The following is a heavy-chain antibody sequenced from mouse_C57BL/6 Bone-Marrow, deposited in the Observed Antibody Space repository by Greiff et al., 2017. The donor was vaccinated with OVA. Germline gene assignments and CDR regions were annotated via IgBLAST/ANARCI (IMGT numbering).Heavy chain of an antibody. J-gene: IGHJ1*03. CDR2: IPPNSGST. V-gene: IGHV1-64*01. Sequence: QVQLQQPGAELVKPGASVKLSCKASGYTFTSYWMHWVKQRPGQGLEWIGMIPPNSGSTNYNEKFKSKATLTVDKSSSTAYMQLSSLTSEDSAVYYCARGKGYDGYYYWYFDVWGTGTTVTVSS. D-gene: IGHD2-3*01. CDR1: GYTFTSYW. CDR3: ARGKGYDGYYYWYFDV.